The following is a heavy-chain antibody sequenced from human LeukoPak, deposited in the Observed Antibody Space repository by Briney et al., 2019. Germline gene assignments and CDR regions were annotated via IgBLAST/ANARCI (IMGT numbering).Heavy chain of an antibody. D-gene: IGHD6-6*01. CDR2: ISYDGSNK. V-gene: IGHV3-30-3*01. J-gene: IGHJ4*02. CDR3: TKQLVPNYFDY. Sequence: GRSLRLSCAASGFTFSSYAMQWVRQAPGKGLEWVAVISYDGSNKYYADSVKGRFTISRDNSKNTLYLQMNSLRAEDTAVYYCTKQLVPNYFDYWGQGTLVTVSS. CDR1: GFTFSSYA.